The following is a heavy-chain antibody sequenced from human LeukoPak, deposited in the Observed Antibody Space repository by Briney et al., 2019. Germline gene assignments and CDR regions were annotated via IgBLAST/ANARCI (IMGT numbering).Heavy chain of an antibody. CDR2: IYPGDSDT. CDR1: GYSFTSHC. Sequence: GESLKSSCKGVGYSFTSHCIGWVRQMPGKGLEWLVIIYPGDSDTRYSPSFQGQVTISADKSITTAYLQWSSLKASDNAMYYCARRHYSRSGSYYSLNFDYWGQGTLVTVSS. V-gene: IGHV5-51*01. D-gene: IGHD3-10*01. J-gene: IGHJ4*02. CDR3: ARRHYSRSGSYYSLNFDY.